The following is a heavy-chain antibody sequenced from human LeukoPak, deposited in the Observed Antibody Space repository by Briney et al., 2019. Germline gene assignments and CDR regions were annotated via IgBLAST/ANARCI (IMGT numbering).Heavy chain of an antibody. CDR2: ISGSSVYI. CDR3: ARVSVAGAVIDAFDM. CDR1: GFTFSSYT. D-gene: IGHD6-19*01. Sequence: GGSLRLSCAASGFTFSSYTMNWVRQAPGKGLEWVSCISGSSVYIYYADSLKGRFTISRDNAKNSLYLQMSGLRAEDTAVYYCARVSVAGAVIDAFDMWGQGTMVTVSS. V-gene: IGHV3-21*01. J-gene: IGHJ3*02.